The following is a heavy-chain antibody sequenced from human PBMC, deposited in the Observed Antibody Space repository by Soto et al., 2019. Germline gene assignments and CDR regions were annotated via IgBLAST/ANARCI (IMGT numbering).Heavy chain of an antibody. V-gene: IGHV6-1*01. D-gene: IGHD4-17*01. J-gene: IGHJ4*02. Sequence: SQTLSLTCAISGDSVSSNSAAWNWIRQSPSRGLEWLGRTYYRSKWYNDYAVSVKSRITINPDTSKNQFSLQLNSVTPEDTAVYYCARDLHYGWPQPAPYYFDYWGQGTLVTVSS. CDR1: GDSVSSNSAA. CDR2: TYYRSKWYN. CDR3: ARDLHYGWPQPAPYYFDY.